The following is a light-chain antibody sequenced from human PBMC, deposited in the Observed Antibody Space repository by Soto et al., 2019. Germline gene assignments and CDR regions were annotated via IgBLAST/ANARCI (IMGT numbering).Light chain of an antibody. CDR1: SGSVSTSYY. V-gene: IGLV8-61*01. J-gene: IGLJ3*02. CDR3: VLYMGSGVWV. Sequence: QTVVTQEPSFSVSPGRTVTLTCGLSSGSVSTSYYPSWYQQTPGQAPRTLIYSTNTRSSVVPDRVSGSILGNKAALTITGAQADDESDYYCVLYMGSGVWVFGGGTKHTVL. CDR2: STN.